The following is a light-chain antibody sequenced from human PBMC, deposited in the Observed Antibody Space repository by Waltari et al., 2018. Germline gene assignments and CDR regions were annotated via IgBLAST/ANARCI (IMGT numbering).Light chain of an antibody. J-gene: IGKJ5*01. V-gene: IGKV1-39*01. CDR2: AGS. CDR1: QSIDSY. CDR3: QQSYSTPSVT. Sequence: DIQMTQSPSSLSASVGDRVTITCRASQSIDSYLNWYQQKPGKAPKLLSYAGSSLQSGVPSRFSGSGSGTDFTLTISSLQPGDFATYFCQQSYSTPSVTFGQGTRLEIK.